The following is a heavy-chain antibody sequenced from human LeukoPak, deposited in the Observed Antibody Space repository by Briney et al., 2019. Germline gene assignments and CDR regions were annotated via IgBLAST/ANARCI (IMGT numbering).Heavy chain of an antibody. V-gene: IGHV3-20*04. CDR3: ARDRSYDILSGYAFDY. CDR2: INWNGGST. J-gene: IGHJ4*02. D-gene: IGHD3-9*01. Sequence: GGSLRLSCAASGFTFDDYGMSWVRQAPGKGLEWGSGINWNGGSTGYADSVKGRFTISRDNAKNSLYLQMNSLRAEDTALYYCARDRSYDILSGYAFDYWGQGTLVTVSS. CDR1: GFTFDDYG.